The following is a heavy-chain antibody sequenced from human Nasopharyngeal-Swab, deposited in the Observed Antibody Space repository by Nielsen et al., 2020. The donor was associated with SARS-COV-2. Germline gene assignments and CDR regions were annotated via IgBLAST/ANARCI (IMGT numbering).Heavy chain of an antibody. CDR3: AKELGPYGDYVFHAFDI. Sequence: GESLKISCAASGFTFSSYGMHWVRQAPGKGLEWVAVISYDGSNKYYADSVKGRFTISRDNSKNTLYLQMNSLRAEDTVVYYCAKELGPYGDYVFHAFDIWGQGTIVTVSS. V-gene: IGHV3-30*18. CDR1: GFTFSSYG. J-gene: IGHJ3*02. CDR2: ISYDGSNK. D-gene: IGHD4-17*01.